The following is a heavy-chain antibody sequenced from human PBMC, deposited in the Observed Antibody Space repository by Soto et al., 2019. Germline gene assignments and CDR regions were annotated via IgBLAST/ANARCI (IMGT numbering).Heavy chain of an antibody. CDR1: GGSISSYY. CDR3: ARQLATRGVGKRYSSGWYLFDY. CDR2: IYYSGST. J-gene: IGHJ4*02. V-gene: IGHV4-59*08. Sequence: SETLSLTCTVSGGSISSYYWSWIRQPPGKGLEWIGYIYYSGSTNYNPSLKSRVTISVDTSKNQFSLKLSSVTAADTAVYYCARQLATRGVGKRYSSGWYLFDYWGQGTLVTVSS. D-gene: IGHD6-19*01.